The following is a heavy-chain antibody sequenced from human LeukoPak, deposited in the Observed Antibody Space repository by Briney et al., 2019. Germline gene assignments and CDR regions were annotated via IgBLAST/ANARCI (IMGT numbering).Heavy chain of an antibody. CDR3: AKGGDTVTIDY. CDR1: GFTFSSYG. V-gene: IGHV3-30*18. Sequence: GGSLRLSCAASGFTFSSYGTHWVRQAPGKGLEWVAVISYDGSNKYYADAVKGRFTISRDNSKNTLYLQMNSLRAEDTAVYYCAKGGDTVTIDYWGQGTLVTVSS. D-gene: IGHD4-17*01. J-gene: IGHJ4*02. CDR2: ISYDGSNK.